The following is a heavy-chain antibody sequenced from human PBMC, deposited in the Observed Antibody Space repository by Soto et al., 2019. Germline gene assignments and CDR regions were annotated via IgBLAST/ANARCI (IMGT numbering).Heavy chain of an antibody. V-gene: IGHV4-4*07. J-gene: IGHJ3*02. D-gene: IGHD3-9*01. CDR1: GGSISRYC. Sequence: SETLSLTCTVSGGSISRYCWRWIRQPSGKGLEWIGRIYPSGSTNYSPSLKSRVTMSVDTSKNQLSLKLSSVTAADTAVYYCARDQNDILTGYYNAFDIWGQGTMVTVSS. CDR3: ARDQNDILTGYYNAFDI. CDR2: IYPSGST.